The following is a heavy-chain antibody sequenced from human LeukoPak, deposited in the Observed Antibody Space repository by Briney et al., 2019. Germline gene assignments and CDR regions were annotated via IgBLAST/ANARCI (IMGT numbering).Heavy chain of an antibody. V-gene: IGHV4-59*08. D-gene: IGHD2-2*01. Sequence: SETLSLTCTVSGGSISTYYWSWIRQPPGKGLECLGFIFHTGTTNYNPSLRSRVTILVDTSKNQFSLKLSSVTAADTAIYYCARTYCSTNACPFDRWGQGTLVTVSS. J-gene: IGHJ4*02. CDR3: ARTYCSTNACPFDR. CDR1: GGSISTYY. CDR2: IFHTGTT.